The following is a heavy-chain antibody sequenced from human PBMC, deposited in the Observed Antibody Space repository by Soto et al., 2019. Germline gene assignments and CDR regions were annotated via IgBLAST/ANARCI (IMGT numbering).Heavy chain of an antibody. J-gene: IGHJ5*02. V-gene: IGHV3-21*01. CDR3: ARETVEYSSVSNWFDP. CDR2: ISSSSSYI. Sequence: EVQLVESGGGLVKPGGSLRLSCAASGFTFSSYSMNWVRQAPGKGLEWVSSISSSSSYIYYADSVKGRFTISRDNAKNSLYLQMNSLRAEDTAVYYCARETVEYSSVSNWFDPWGQGTLVTVSS. D-gene: IGHD6-6*01. CDR1: GFTFSSYS.